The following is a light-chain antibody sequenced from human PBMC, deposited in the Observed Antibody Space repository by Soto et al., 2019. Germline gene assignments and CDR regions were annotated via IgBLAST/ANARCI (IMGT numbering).Light chain of an antibody. J-gene: IGLJ3*02. CDR1: SSNIGSNT. CDR3: AAWDDSLNGSWV. CDR2: SNN. V-gene: IGLV1-44*01. Sequence: QSVLTQPPSASGTPGQRVTISCSGSSSNIGSNTVNWYQQLPGTAPKLLIYSNNQRPSAVPDQFSGYKSGTSASLAISGLQSEDEDEYYCAAWDDSLNGSWVFGGGTKLTVL.